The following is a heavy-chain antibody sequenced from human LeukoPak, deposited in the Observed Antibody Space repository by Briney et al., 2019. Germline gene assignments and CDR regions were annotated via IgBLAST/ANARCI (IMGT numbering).Heavy chain of an antibody. CDR2: IYHSGST. V-gene: IGHV4-38-2*01. CDR3: ARLDSGDNAYDY. Sequence: SETLSLTCAVSGYSISSGYYWGWSRPPPGKGLEWIGSIYHSGSTYYNPSLKSRVTMSVDMSKNQFSLKLSSVTAADTAVYYCARLDSGDNAYDYWGQGTLVTVSS. CDR1: GYSISSGYY. D-gene: IGHD4-17*01. J-gene: IGHJ4*02.